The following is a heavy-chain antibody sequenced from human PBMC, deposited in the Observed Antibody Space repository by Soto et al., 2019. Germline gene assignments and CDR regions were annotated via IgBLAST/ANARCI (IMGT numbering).Heavy chain of an antibody. D-gene: IGHD3-16*01. Sequence: GGSLRLSCAASGFTFSSFAMSWVRQAPGKGLEWVSAIGTAGHDTYYADSVKGRFTISRDNSRNTLYLQLSGLRVDDTAVYYCARGGISVKGFDSWGQATLVTVSS. CDR3: ARGGISVKGFDS. CDR2: IGTAGHDT. V-gene: IGHV3-23*01. J-gene: IGHJ4*02. CDR1: GFTFSSFA.